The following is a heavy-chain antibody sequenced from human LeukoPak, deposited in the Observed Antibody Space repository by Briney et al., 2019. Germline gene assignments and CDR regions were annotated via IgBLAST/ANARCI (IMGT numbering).Heavy chain of an antibody. J-gene: IGHJ6*02. CDR3: ARGNHRRNSFYYGMDV. D-gene: IGHD2-21*01. CDR1: GGSISSYY. CDR2: IYTSGST. Sequence: SETLSLTCTVSGGSISSYYWSWIRQPAGKGLEWIGRIYTSGSTNYNPSLKSRVTMSVDTSKNQFSLKLSSVTAADTAVYYCARGNHRRNSFYYGMDVWGQGTTVTVSS. V-gene: IGHV4-4*07.